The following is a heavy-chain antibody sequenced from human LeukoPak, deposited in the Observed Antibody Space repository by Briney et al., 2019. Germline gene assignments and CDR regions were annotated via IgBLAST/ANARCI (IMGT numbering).Heavy chain of an antibody. J-gene: IGHJ5*02. Sequence: GGSLRLSCSASGFTFSSYAMNWVRQAPGKGLEYVSAISSNGGSTYYADSVKGRFTISRDNPKNTLYLQMGSLRAEDAAVYYCVKPVGAPPSWGQGSLVTVSS. D-gene: IGHD1-26*01. CDR3: VKPVGAPPS. CDR1: GFTFSSYA. V-gene: IGHV3-64D*06. CDR2: ISSNGGST.